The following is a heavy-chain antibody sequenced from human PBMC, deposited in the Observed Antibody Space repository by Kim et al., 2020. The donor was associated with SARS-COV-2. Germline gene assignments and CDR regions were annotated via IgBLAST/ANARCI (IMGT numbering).Heavy chain of an antibody. CDR1: GFTLSSFW. CDR3: AKARYSGGGDFDH. J-gene: IGHJ4*02. D-gene: IGHD6-19*01. CDR2: ISSDGSST. Sequence: GGSLRLSCAASGFTLSSFWMHWVRQAPGKGLVWVSRISSDGSSTIYADSVKGRFTISRDSAKNTLYLQVNSLRAEDTAVYFCAKARYSGGGDFDHWGLGTLVSVSS. V-gene: IGHV3-74*01.